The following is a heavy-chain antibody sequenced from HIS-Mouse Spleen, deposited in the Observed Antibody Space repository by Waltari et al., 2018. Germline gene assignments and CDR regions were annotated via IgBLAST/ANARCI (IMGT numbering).Heavy chain of an antibody. V-gene: IGHV4-39*07. CDR1: GGSISSRSYY. J-gene: IGHJ2*01. CDR2: IYYSGST. Sequence: QLQLQESGPGLVKPSETLSLPCTVSGGSISSRSYYWGWIRQPPGKWLEWIGSIYYSGSTYYNPSLKSRVTISVDTSKNQFSLKLSSVTAADTAVYYCAREIPYSSSWYDWYFDLWGRGTLVTVSS. D-gene: IGHD6-13*01. CDR3: AREIPYSSSWYDWYFDL.